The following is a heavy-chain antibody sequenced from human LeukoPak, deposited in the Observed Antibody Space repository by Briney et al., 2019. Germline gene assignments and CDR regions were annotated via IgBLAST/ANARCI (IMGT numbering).Heavy chain of an antibody. CDR1: GFTFSSYA. D-gene: IGHD3-3*01. Sequence: GGSLRLSCAASGFTFSSYAMSWVRQAPGKGLEWVSAISGSGGSTYYADSVKGRFTISRDNSKNTLYLQMNSLRAEDTAVYYCAKGSRVIYDFWSGYYDYWGQGTLVTVSS. CDR3: AKGSRVIYDFWSGYYDY. V-gene: IGHV3-23*01. CDR2: ISGSGGST. J-gene: IGHJ4*02.